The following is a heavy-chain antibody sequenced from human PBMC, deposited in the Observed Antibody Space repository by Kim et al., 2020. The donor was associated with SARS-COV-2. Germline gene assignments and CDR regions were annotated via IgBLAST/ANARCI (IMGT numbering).Heavy chain of an antibody. CDR2: INAGNGNT. D-gene: IGHD1-26*01. CDR1: GYTFTSYA. CDR3: AGSGSYGAGREFDP. V-gene: IGHV1-3*01. J-gene: IGHJ5*02. Sequence: ASVKVSCKASGYTFTSYAMHWVRQAPGQRLEWMGWINAGNGNTKYSQKFQGRVTITRDTSASTAYMELSSLRSEDTAVYYCAGSGSYGAGREFDPWGQGTLVTVSS.